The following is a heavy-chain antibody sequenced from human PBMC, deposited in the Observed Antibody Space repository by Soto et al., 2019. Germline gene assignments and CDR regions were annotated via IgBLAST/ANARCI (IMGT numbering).Heavy chain of an antibody. J-gene: IGHJ4*02. D-gene: IGHD3-16*01. CDR1: SVSITSSNW. Sequence: QVRLQESGPGLVKPSETVSLTCDVSSVSITSSNWWTWVRQPPGKGLEWIGKISHSGTVNYNATLRRREIISVDKPKNQLSLKLMSVTAADTAVYYCARDYDGFDYWGQGILVTVSS. CDR2: ISHSGTV. CDR3: ARDYDGFDY. V-gene: IGHV4-4*02.